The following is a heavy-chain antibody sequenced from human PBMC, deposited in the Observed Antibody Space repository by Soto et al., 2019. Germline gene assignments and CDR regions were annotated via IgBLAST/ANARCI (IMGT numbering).Heavy chain of an antibody. Sequence: PSETLSLTYTVSGGSISSYYWSWIRQPPGKGLEWIGYIYYSGSTNYNPSLKSQVTISVDTSKNQFSLKLSSVTAADTAVYYCARERYYGMDVWGQGTTVTVSS. CDR3: ARERYYGMDV. J-gene: IGHJ6*02. CDR2: IYYSGST. V-gene: IGHV4-59*01. CDR1: GGSISSYY.